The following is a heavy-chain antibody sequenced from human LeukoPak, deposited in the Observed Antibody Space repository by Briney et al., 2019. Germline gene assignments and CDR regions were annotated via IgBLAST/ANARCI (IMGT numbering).Heavy chain of an antibody. CDR1: GFTVSSNY. D-gene: IGHD3-22*01. Sequence: GGSLRLSCAASGFTVSSNYMTWVRQAPGKGLVWVSVIYSGGSTYYADSVKGRFTISRDNSKNTLYLQMNSLRAEDTAVYYCARGLGSSGSYYFDYWGQGTLVTVSS. V-gene: IGHV3-66*01. CDR3: ARGLGSSGSYYFDY. CDR2: IYSGGST. J-gene: IGHJ4*02.